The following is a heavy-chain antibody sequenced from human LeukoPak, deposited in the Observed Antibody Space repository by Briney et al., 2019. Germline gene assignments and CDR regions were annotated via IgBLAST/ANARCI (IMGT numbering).Heavy chain of an antibody. CDR3: ARMMTPRHYYDRSGYYYGAFDI. Sequence: ASVKVSCKASGYTFINYGITWVRQAPGQGLEWMGWISGYNGYTNYAQKLQGRVTMTTDTFTSTAYMELRSLRSDDTAVYYCARMMTPRHYYDRSGYYYGAFDIWGQGTMVTVSS. J-gene: IGHJ3*02. D-gene: IGHD3-22*01. CDR2: ISGYNGYT. CDR1: GYTFINYG. V-gene: IGHV1-18*01.